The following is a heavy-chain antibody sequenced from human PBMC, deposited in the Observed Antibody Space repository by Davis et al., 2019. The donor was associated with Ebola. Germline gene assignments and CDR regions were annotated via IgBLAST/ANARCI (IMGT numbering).Heavy chain of an antibody. D-gene: IGHD2-15*01. J-gene: IGHJ3*02. Sequence: SETLSLTCAVYVGSFSDYYWSWIRQPPGKGLEWIGEINHRGYTNYNPSLKSRVTISVDTSKNQFSLKLSSVTAADTAMYYCARGLYSGAFDIWGQGTMVTVSS. V-gene: IGHV4-34*01. CDR1: VGSFSDYY. CDR2: INHRGYT. CDR3: ARGLYSGAFDI.